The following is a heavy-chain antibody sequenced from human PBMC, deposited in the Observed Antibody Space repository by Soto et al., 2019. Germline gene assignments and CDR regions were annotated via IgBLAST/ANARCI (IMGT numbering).Heavy chain of an antibody. D-gene: IGHD3-3*01. CDR2: IYYSGST. CDR3: AGGRAGFFWSGRTDNWFDP. Sequence: QVQLQESGPGLVKPSQTLSLTCTVSGGSISSGGYYWSWIRQHPGKGLEWIGYIYYSGSTYYNPSLKSRVTISVDTSKNQFSLKLSSVTAADTAVYYCAGGRAGFFWSGRTDNWFDPWGQGTLVTVSS. J-gene: IGHJ5*02. CDR1: GGSISSGGYY. V-gene: IGHV4-31*03.